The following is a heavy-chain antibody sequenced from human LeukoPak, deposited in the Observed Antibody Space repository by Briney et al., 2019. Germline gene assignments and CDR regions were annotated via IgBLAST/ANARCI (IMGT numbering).Heavy chain of an antibody. J-gene: IGHJ4*02. CDR1: GFTFSSYW. V-gene: IGHV3-74*01. CDR3: ARATRYYDNSGYYFDY. D-gene: IGHD3-22*01. Sequence: PGGSLRLSCAASGFTFSSYWMHWVRQPPGKGLVWVSHINRDGSTTSYADSVKGRFTISTDNAKNTLYLQMNSLRAEDTAVYCCARATRYYDNSGYYFDYWGQGTLVTVSS. CDR2: INRDGSTT.